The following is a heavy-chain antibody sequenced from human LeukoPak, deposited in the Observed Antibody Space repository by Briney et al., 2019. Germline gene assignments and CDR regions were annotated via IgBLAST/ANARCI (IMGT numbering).Heavy chain of an antibody. D-gene: IGHD6-19*01. V-gene: IGHV4-34*01. CDR3: ATSGYSSGWYRLGYYYMDV. CDR2: VNHSGST. CDR1: GGSFSGYY. Sequence: PSETLSLTCAVYGGSFSGYYWSWIRQPPGKGLEWIGEVNHSGSTNYNPSLKSRVTISVDTSKNQFSLKLSSVTAADTAVYYCATSGYSSGWYRLGYYYMDVWGKGTTVTVSS. J-gene: IGHJ6*03.